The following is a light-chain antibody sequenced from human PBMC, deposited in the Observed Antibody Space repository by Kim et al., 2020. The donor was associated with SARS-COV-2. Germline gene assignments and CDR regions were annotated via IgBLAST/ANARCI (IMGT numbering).Light chain of an antibody. J-gene: IGLJ2*01. CDR3: SSYTI. V-gene: IGLV2-14*03. CDR2: DVT. CDR1: SSDIGAYNY. Sequence: VSGYPGQSITIACTGTSSDIGAYNYVSWYQHHPGKAPKLIIYDVTQRPSGVSDRFSGSKSGNTASLTISGLQAEDEANYFCSSYTIFGGGTKLTVL.